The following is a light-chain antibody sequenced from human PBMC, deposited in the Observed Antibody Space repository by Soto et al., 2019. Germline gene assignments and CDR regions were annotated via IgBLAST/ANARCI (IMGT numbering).Light chain of an antibody. J-gene: IGKJ5*01. CDR1: QSISSW. Sequence: DIQMAQSPSTLSASVVDRVTITCRASQSISSWLAWYQQKPGKAPKLLIYKASSLESGVPSRFSGSGSGTEFTLTISSLQPEDSATYFCQQLNSYPQTFGQGTRLEIK. CDR2: KAS. CDR3: QQLNSYPQT. V-gene: IGKV1-5*03.